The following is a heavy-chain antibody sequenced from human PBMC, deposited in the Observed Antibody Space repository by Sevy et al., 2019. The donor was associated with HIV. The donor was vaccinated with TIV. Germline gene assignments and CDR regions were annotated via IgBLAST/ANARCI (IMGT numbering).Heavy chain of an antibody. Sequence: ASVKVSCKASGGTFITSAVNWVRQAPGQGLEWVGGIIPSFGTANYAQKFKGRVTITADQSTSTVYMALSSLRSDDTAIYYCARVKGMATINPFDHWGQGTLVTVSS. D-gene: IGHD3-10*01. CDR2: IIPSFGTA. CDR3: ARVKGMATINPFDH. J-gene: IGHJ4*02. CDR1: GGTFITSA. V-gene: IGHV1-69*13.